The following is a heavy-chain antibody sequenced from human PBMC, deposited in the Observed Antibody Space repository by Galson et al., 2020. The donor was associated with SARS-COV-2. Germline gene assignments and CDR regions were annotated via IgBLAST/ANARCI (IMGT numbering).Heavy chain of an antibody. D-gene: IGHD2-15*01. CDR2: FDPDDGET. CDR1: GYTLTELS. V-gene: IGHV1-24*01. J-gene: IGHJ5*02. Sequence: ASVKVSCKVSGYTLTELSMHWVRQAPGKGLEWMGGFDPDDGETIYAQKFQGRVTMTEDTSTDTAYMELSSLRSEDTAVYYCATGPIALPGWFDPWGQGTLVTVSS. CDR3: ATGPIALPGWFDP.